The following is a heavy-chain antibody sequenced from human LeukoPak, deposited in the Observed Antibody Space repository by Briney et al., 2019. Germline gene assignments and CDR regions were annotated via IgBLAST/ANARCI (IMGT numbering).Heavy chain of an antibody. D-gene: IGHD2-15*01. Sequence: SETLSLTCTVSGGSISSYYWSWIRQPAGKGLEWIGRIYTSGSTNYNPSLKSRLTISVDTSKNQFSLKLSSVTAADTAVYYCASGRGYCSGGSCYRNYYYYYGMDVWGQGTTVTVSS. J-gene: IGHJ6*02. CDR2: IYTSGST. V-gene: IGHV4-4*07. CDR1: GGSISSYY. CDR3: ASGRGYCSGGSCYRNYYYYYGMDV.